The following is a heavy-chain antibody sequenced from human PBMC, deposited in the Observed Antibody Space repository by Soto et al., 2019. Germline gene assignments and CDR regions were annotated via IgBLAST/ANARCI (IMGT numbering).Heavy chain of an antibody. Sequence: QLQLQESGPGLAKPSETLSLTCTVSGGSISSESYFWGWVRQPSGKGLEWVGTISYSGGHIFNPSLKGRATLSVDTSKNQFSLRLSAVTAADSAVYFCAALLGHCSGGTCFFRWFDLWGEGSLVTVSS. V-gene: IGHV4-39*01. CDR2: ISYSGGH. CDR1: GGSISSESYF. D-gene: IGHD2-15*01. CDR3: AALLGHCSGGTCFFRWFDL. J-gene: IGHJ5*02.